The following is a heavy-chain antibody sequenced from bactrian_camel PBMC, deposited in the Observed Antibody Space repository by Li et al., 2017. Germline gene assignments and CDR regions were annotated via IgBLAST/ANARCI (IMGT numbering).Heavy chain of an antibody. Sequence: HVQLVESGGGSVQAGGSLRLSCSVSGRKLNEPGMGWYRQAPGNECEWVSTINNDGKTYYANSVKGRFTIFLDKEKKGVILQMNSLKPEDTATYYCAEDTVGRSGSAHWDPARYNSWGQGTQVTVS. V-gene: IGHV3S53*01. CDR1: GRKLNEPG. CDR2: INNDGKT. J-gene: IGHJ6*01. CDR3: AEDTVGRSGSAHWDPARYNS. D-gene: IGHD2*01.